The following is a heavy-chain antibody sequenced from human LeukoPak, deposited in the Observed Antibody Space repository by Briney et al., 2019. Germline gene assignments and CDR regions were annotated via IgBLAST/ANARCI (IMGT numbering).Heavy chain of an antibody. D-gene: IGHD6-6*01. CDR3: ARGVIAAPFDY. J-gene: IGHJ4*02. CDR2: INPSGGST. V-gene: IGHV1-46*01. Sequence: ASVKVSCKASGYTFTSYYMHWVRQAPGQGFEWMGIINPSGGSTSYAQKFQGRVTMTRDMSTSTVYMELGSLRSEDTAVYYCARGVIAAPFDYWGQGTLVTVSS. CDR1: GYTFTSYY.